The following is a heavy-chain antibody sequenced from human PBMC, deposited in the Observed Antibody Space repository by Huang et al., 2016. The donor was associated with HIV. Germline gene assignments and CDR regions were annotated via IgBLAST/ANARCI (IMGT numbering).Heavy chain of an antibody. CDR3: ARDRFGWIQPTEPFYI. V-gene: IGHV3-48*01. CDR1: GFSLSRYS. CDR2: ISSSSSTM. Sequence: EEQLVESGGGLVKPGGSLRLSCAVSGFSLSRYSMHWVRQAPGKGGEWVSYISSSSSTMHYADSVKGRFTISRDNAKNLLYLQMHSLRAEDTAIYYCARDRFGWIQPTEPFYIWGQGTLVSVSS. J-gene: IGHJ3*02. D-gene: IGHD5-18*01.